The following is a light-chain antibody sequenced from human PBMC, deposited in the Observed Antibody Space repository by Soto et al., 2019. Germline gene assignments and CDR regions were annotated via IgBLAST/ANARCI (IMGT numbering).Light chain of an antibody. CDR3: QQYHKWPLT. CDR1: QSVSSN. Sequence: IELTQSPGTLSLSPGARAHLSCRASQSVSSNLAWYQQKPGQAPRLLIYGPSTRATGIPDRFSGSGSGTEFILTISSLQSEDFAVYYCQQYHKWPLTFGGGTKVDI. J-gene: IGKJ4*01. CDR2: GPS. V-gene: IGKV3D-15*01.